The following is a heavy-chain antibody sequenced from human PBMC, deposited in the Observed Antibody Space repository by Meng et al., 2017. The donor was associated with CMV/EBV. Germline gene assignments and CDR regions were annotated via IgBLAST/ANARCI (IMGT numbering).Heavy chain of an antibody. CDR3: AREVSSSWKGDY. J-gene: IGHJ4*02. V-gene: IGHV3-30*04. CDR1: GFTFSSYA. D-gene: IGHD6-13*01. CDR2: ISYDGSNK. Sequence: GESLKISCAASGFTFSSYAMHWVRQAPGKGLEWVAVISYDGSNKYYADSVKGRFTISRDNSKNTLYLQMNSLRAEDTAVYYYAREVSSSWKGDYWGQGTLVTVSS.